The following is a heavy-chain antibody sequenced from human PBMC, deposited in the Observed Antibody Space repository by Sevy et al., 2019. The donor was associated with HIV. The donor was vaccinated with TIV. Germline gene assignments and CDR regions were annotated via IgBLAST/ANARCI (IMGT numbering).Heavy chain of an antibody. CDR2: ISYDGSNK. V-gene: IGHV3-30*18. Sequence: GGSLRLSCAASGFTFSSYGMHWVRQAPGKGLEWVAVISYDGSNKYYADSVKGRFTIPRDNSKNTLYLQMNSLRAEDTAVYYCAKGTGFEEPRYYFDYWGQGTLVTVSS. CDR1: GFTFSSYG. D-gene: IGHD3-10*01. CDR3: AKGTGFEEPRYYFDY. J-gene: IGHJ4*02.